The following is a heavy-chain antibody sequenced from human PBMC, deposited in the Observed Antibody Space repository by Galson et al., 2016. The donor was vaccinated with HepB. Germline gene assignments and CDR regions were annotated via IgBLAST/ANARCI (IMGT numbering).Heavy chain of an antibody. CDR1: GFTFSSFG. CDR3: AREGSVVKPTDPVSAFDF. Sequence: SLRLSCAASGFTFSSFGMNWVRQAPGKAPEWVSSISSSKTYIYYADSVRGRFTVSRDNAKDSLYLQMYSLRAEDTATYYCAREGSVVKPTDPVSAFDFWGQGTVVTVSS. CDR2: ISSSKTYI. V-gene: IGHV3-21*01. J-gene: IGHJ3*01. D-gene: IGHD1-1*01.